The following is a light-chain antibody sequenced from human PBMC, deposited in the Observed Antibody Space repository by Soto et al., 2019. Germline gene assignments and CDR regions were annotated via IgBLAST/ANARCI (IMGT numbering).Light chain of an antibody. Sequence: EIVLTQSPGTLSLSPGERATLSCRPSQSVSSTYLDWYQQKPGQAPRLLIYAASSRATDIPDRFSGGASATNLTLTISRLEPEDFAVYYCRHYINSPWTFGQVTKVELK. CDR2: AAS. J-gene: IGKJ1*01. CDR1: QSVSSTY. V-gene: IGKV3-20*01. CDR3: RHYINSPWT.